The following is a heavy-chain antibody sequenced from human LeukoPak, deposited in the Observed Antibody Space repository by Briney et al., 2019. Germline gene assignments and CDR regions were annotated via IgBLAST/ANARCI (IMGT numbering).Heavy chain of an antibody. V-gene: IGHV1-46*01. CDR1: GYTFTNYY. CDR2: INPSGGST. Sequence: ASVKVSCKASGYTFTNYYMHWVQQAPGQGLEWMGIINPSGGSTTYAQKFQGRVTMTRDTSTSTVYMELSSLRSEDTALYYCARGPGRYYFDYWGQGTLVTVSS. CDR3: ARGPGRYYFDY. J-gene: IGHJ4*02.